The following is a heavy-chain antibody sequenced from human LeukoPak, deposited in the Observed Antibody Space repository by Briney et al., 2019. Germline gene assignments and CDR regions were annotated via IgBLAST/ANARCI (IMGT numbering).Heavy chain of an antibody. D-gene: IGHD3-3*01. J-gene: IGHJ6*02. V-gene: IGHV1-18*01. CDR1: GYTFTSYG. CDR2: ISAYNGNT. Sequence: ASVKVSCKASGYTFTSYGISWVRQAPGQGLEWMGWISAYNGNTNYAQKLQGRVTMTTDTSTSTAYMELSRLRSDDTAVYYCARDRSYDFWSGFYGMDVWGQGTTVTVSS. CDR3: ARDRSYDFWSGFYGMDV.